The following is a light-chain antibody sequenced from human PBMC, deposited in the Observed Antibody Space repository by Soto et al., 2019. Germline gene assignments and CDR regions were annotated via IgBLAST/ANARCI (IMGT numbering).Light chain of an antibody. CDR3: QQYNSYPIT. V-gene: IGKV1-5*01. Sequence: IQMTPSPSTLSASVGDRVTITCRASQSISSWLAWYQQKPGKAPKLLIYDASNLESGVPSRFSGSGSGTEFTLTISSLQPDDFATYYCQQYNSYPITVGQGTRLEIK. J-gene: IGKJ5*01. CDR2: DAS. CDR1: QSISSW.